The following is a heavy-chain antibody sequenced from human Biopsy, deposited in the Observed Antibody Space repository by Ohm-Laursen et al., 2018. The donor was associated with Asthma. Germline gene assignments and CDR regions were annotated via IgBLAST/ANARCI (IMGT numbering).Heavy chain of an antibody. J-gene: IGHJ6*02. CDR3: ARGYSGSDQIVYYYSGLEV. CDR2: INAGNGNT. CDR1: GYTFINYA. V-gene: IGHV1-3*01. D-gene: IGHD5-12*01. Sequence: GASVKVSCKVSGYTFINYAIHWVRQAPGQRLEWMGWINAGNGNTKYSQKFQGRVTITRDTSASTAYMELSSLSSEDTAVYYCARGYSGSDQIVYYYSGLEVWGQGTTVTVSS.